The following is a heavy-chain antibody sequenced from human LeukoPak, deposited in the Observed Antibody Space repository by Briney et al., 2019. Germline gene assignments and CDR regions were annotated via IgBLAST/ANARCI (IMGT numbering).Heavy chain of an antibody. J-gene: IGHJ4*02. CDR1: GYTFTSYG. Sequence: ASVKVSCKASGYTFTSYGISWVRQAPGQGLEWMGWISAYNGNTNYAQKLQGRVTMTTDTSTSTAYMELRSLRSDDTAVYYCARAPIRGQWLFYGYWGQGTLVTVSS. CDR2: ISAYNGNT. V-gene: IGHV1-18*01. CDR3: ARAPIRGQWLFYGY. D-gene: IGHD6-19*01.